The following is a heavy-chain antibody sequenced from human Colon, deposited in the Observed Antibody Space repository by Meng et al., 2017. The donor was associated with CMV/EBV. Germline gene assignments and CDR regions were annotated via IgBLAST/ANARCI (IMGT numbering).Heavy chain of an antibody. CDR1: GFSFSNFA. D-gene: IGHD4-17*01. Sequence: GESLKISCAASGFSFSNFAMGWVRQAPGKGLEWVSTINDSGGRTHYADSVKGRFTISRDNAKNSLYLQMDNLRAEDTAVYYCAQPGGYGDYGMDVWGQGTTVTVSS. J-gene: IGHJ6*02. CDR2: INDSGGRT. V-gene: IGHV3-23*01. CDR3: AQPGGYGDYGMDV.